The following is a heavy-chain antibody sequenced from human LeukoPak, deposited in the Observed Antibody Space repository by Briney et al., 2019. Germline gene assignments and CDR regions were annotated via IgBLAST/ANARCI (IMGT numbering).Heavy chain of an antibody. CDR1: GGSIKTYY. CDR2: IHYSGST. J-gene: IGHJ4*02. Sequence: KSSETLSLTCSVSGGSIKTYYWTWIRQPPGKGLEWIGYIHYSGSTDSNPSLMGRVTISLDTSKNQFSLELRSVTAADTAVYYCVRDQSEFDSWGQGTVVTVSS. V-gene: IGHV4-59*01. CDR3: VRDQSEFDS.